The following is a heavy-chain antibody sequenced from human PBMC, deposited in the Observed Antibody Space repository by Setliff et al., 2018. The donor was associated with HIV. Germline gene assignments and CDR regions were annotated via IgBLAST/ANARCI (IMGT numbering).Heavy chain of an antibody. Sequence: SCAASGFSFSDYHMNWVRQAPGKGLEWISSISSSSSPIYYADSVKGRFTISRDNAKNSLFLQMNSLRAEDTAMYYCARLDFFDSSTYPPYDSWGQGTLVTVSS. J-gene: IGHJ4*02. V-gene: IGHV3-48*04. CDR2: ISSSSSPI. CDR1: GFSFSDYH. D-gene: IGHD3-22*01. CDR3: ARLDFFDSSTYPPYDS.